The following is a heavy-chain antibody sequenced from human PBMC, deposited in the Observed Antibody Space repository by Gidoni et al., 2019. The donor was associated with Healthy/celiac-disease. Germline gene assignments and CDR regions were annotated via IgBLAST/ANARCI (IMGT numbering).Heavy chain of an antibody. J-gene: IGHJ4*02. Sequence: QVQLVESGGGVIQPGRSLRLSCAASGFTFSSYGMHWVRQAPGKGLEWVAVISYDGSNKYYADSVKGRFTISRDNSKNTLYLQMNSLRAEDTAVYYCAKERHRRGIAVAATDYWGQGTLVTVSS. CDR1: GFTFSSYG. D-gene: IGHD6-19*01. V-gene: IGHV3-30*18. CDR2: ISYDGSNK. CDR3: AKERHRRGIAVAATDY.